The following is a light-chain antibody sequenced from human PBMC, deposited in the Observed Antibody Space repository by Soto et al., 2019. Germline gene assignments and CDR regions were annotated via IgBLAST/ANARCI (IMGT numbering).Light chain of an antibody. Sequence: ETVMTQSPATLSVSPGESATLSCRASQTVNTFLAWYQQKPGQAPRLLIYGASTRASGVPARFSGSGSGTEFTLTISSLQFEDFAVYYCQQYGNWPETFGQGTKVDI. V-gene: IGKV3-15*01. CDR3: QQYGNWPET. CDR2: GAS. J-gene: IGKJ1*01. CDR1: QTVNTF.